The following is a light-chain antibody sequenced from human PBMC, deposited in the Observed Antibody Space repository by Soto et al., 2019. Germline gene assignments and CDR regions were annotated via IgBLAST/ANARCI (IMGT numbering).Light chain of an antibody. Sequence: QSVLTQPPSVSAAPGQKVTISCSGSSSNIGNNYVSWYQQLPGTAAKLLIYDNNKRPSGIPDRFSGSKSGTSATLGITGLQTGDEADYYCGTWDSSLSALVVFGGGTKLTVL. V-gene: IGLV1-51*01. CDR2: DNN. CDR1: SSNIGNNY. J-gene: IGLJ2*01. CDR3: GTWDSSLSALVV.